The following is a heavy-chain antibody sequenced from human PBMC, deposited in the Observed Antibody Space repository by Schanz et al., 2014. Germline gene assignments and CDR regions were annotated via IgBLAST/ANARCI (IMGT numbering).Heavy chain of an antibody. V-gene: IGHV3-23*01. D-gene: IGHD1-26*01. CDR3: ARNRGSGGQNWYFDL. J-gene: IGHJ2*01. CDR2: ISGGGGTT. CDR1: GFNFSDYA. Sequence: EVHLLESGGGLVPPGGSLRLSCAASGFNFSDYAMCWVRQAPGKGLEWVSAISGGGGTTYYTDSVKGRFTISRDNSKSTLYLQLNSLRADDTAVYYCARNRGSGGQNWYFDLWGRGTLVTVSS.